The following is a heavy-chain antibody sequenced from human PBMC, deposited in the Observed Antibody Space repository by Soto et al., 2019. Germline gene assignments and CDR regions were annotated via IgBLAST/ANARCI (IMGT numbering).Heavy chain of an antibody. J-gene: IGHJ4*02. V-gene: IGHV3-23*01. CDR2: ITDSGAGT. Sequence: EVHLLESGGGLVHPGESLRLSCGASGFTFSTCVMTWVRQAPGKGLEWVSCITDSGAGTYYADSVKGRFTISRDNSKNTRYLQRNNLRAEDTGVYYCAKGLINGRWYAEDWGQGTLVTVSS. CDR3: AKGLINGRWYAED. D-gene: IGHD6-13*01. CDR1: GFTFSTCV.